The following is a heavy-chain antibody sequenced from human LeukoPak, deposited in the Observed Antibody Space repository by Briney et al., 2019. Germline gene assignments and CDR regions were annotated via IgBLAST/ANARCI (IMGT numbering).Heavy chain of an antibody. Sequence: SETLSLTCTVSGGSISSYYWSWIRQPLGKGLEWIGYIYYSGSTNYNPSLKSRVTISVDTSKNQFSLKLSSVTAADTAVYYCARGYDSSGYLYGYWGQGTLVTVSS. D-gene: IGHD3-22*01. V-gene: IGHV4-59*01. CDR3: ARGYDSSGYLYGY. CDR2: IYYSGST. CDR1: GGSISSYY. J-gene: IGHJ4*02.